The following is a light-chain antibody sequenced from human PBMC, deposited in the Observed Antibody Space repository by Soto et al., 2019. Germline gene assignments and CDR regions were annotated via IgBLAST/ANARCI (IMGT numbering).Light chain of an antibody. CDR3: SSYTSTTTVVI. J-gene: IGLJ2*01. CDR1: SSDVGTYNR. CDR2: EVS. Sequence: QSVLTQPPSVSGSPGQSVTISCTGTSSDVGTYNRVSWYQQPPGTAPRLMIYEVSNRPSGVPDRFSGSKSGNTASLTISGLQPEDEADYYCSSYTSTTTVVIFGGGTKLTVL. V-gene: IGLV2-18*02.